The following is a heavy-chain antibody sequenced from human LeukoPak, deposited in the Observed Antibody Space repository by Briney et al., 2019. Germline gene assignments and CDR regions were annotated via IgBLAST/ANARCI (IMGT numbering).Heavy chain of an antibody. CDR3: ARDLVATGSVGGH. D-gene: IGHD5-12*01. CDR1: GYTFTSYG. Sequence: ASVTVSRKASGYTFTSYGISWVRQAPGQGLEWMGWISAYNGNTNYAQKLQGRVTMTTDTSTSTAYMELRSLRSDDTAVYYCARDLVATGSVGGHWGQGTLVTVSS. J-gene: IGHJ4*02. CDR2: ISAYNGNT. V-gene: IGHV1-18*01.